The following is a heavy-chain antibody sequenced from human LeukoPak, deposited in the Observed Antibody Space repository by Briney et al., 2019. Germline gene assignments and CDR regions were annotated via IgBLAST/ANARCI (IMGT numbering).Heavy chain of an antibody. CDR2: ISSSSYI. J-gene: IGHJ4*02. D-gene: IGHD4-23*01. CDR3: ARFGGNSEGYYFDY. V-gene: IGHV3-21*01. Sequence: PGGSLRLSCAASGFTFSSYSMNWVRQAPGKGLEWVSSISSSSYIYYADSVKGRFTISRDNAKNSLYLQMNSLRAEDTAVYYCARFGGNSEGYYFDYWGQGTLVTVSS. CDR1: GFTFSSYS.